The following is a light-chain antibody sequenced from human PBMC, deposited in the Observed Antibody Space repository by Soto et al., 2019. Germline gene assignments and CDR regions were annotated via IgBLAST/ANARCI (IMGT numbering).Light chain of an antibody. CDR3: CSYAGTYTLYV. CDR1: NSDVGAYNY. CDR2: DVT. Sequence: QSVLNNLLSVTGAHLESGRLISTGTNSDVGAYNYVSWYQQHPGKAPKLMIYDVTKRPSGVPDRFSGSKSGNTASLTISGLQGEDEADYYCCSYAGTYTLYVFGTGTKVTVL. J-gene: IGLJ1*01. V-gene: IGLV2-11*01.